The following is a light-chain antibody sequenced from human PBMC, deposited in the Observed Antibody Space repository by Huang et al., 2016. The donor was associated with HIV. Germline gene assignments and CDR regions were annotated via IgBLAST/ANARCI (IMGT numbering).Light chain of an antibody. J-gene: IGKJ5*01. CDR3: QQSYSSHT. CDR1: RSINSH. Sequence: DIQMIQSPSSLSASVGDTVTITCRASRSINSHLNWYQQRPGRAPTLLIYGASNLQSGVPSRFRGSGSATDYTLRISSLQPEDFATYFCQQSYSSHTFGQGTRLEIK. V-gene: IGKV1-39*01. CDR2: GAS.